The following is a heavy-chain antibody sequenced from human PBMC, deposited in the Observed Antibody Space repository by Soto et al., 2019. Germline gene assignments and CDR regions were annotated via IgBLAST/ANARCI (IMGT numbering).Heavy chain of an antibody. V-gene: IGHV3-23*01. Sequence: GGSLRLSCAASGFTFSSYAMSWVRQAPGKGLEWVSAIRGSGGRTYYADSVKGRFTISRDNSKNTLYLQMNSLRAEDTAVYYCAKDSSIAARPRFYYYGMDVWGQGTTVTVSS. J-gene: IGHJ6*02. CDR3: AKDSSIAARPRFYYYGMDV. CDR1: GFTFSSYA. D-gene: IGHD6-6*01. CDR2: IRGSGGRT.